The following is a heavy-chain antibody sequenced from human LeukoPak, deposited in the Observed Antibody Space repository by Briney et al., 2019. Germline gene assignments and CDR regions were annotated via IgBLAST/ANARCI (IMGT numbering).Heavy chain of an antibody. J-gene: IGHJ4*02. V-gene: IGHV4-59*01. CDR2: IYYSGST. CDR1: RGSISSYY. D-gene: IGHD1-26*01. CDR3: ARGRGELHYFAY. Sequence: SETLSLTCTVSRGSISSYYWSWIRQPPGKGLEWIGYIYYSGSTNYNLSLKSRVTISVDTSKNQFSLKLSSVTAADTAVYYCARGRGELHYFAYWGQGTLVTVSS.